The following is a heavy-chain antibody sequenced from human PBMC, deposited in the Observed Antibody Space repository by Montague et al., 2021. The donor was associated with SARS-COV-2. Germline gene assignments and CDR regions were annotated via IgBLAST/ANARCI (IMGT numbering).Heavy chain of an antibody. Sequence: SLRLSCAASGFTFSSYAMFWVRQAPGKGLEWVLSISGNGGATYYADSVKGRLTTSRDKSKDTLYLQMDSLRAEDTATYYCAKAGYCSGGGCWGQGAPVTVS. CDR2: ISGNGGAT. CDR3: AKAGYCSGGGC. CDR1: GFTFSSYA. V-gene: IGHV3-23*01. J-gene: IGHJ1*01. D-gene: IGHD2-15*01.